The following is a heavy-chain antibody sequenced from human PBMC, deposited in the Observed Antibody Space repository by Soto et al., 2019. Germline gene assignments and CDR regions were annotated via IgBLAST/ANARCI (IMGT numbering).Heavy chain of an antibody. CDR2: ISDNGGRT. D-gene: IGHD3-16*01. V-gene: IGHV3-23*01. Sequence: EVQLLESGGGLVQPGGSLRLSCAASGFTFSTYAMAWIRQAPGKGLEWVSGISDNGGRTYYAASVKGRFTISRDNSKNTLDLQMNRLRPNDTAIYHCAKEHHLFIPGDTDSLGQATLVTVSS. J-gene: IGHJ5*01. CDR1: GFTFSTYA. CDR3: AKEHHLFIPGDTDS.